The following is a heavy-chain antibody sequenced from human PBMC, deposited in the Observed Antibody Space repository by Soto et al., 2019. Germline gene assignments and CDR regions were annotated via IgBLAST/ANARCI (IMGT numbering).Heavy chain of an antibody. V-gene: IGHV3-9*01. Sequence: EVQLVESGGGLVQPGRSLRLSCVGSGFTFDECAIHCFPQAPGKVLEWVSGISWDRGSINYADSERGPFTISRDNAKKSLYRHMNSLGSEDTAFYYCAKIGTRHSLVPVFDQWGQGALVTVSS. J-gene: IGHJ4*02. D-gene: IGHD1-26*01. CDR3: AKIGTRHSLVPVFDQ. CDR1: GFTFDECA. CDR2: ISWDRGSI.